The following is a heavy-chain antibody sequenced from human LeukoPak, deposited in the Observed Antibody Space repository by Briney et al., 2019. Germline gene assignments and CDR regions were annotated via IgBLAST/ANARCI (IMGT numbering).Heavy chain of an antibody. CDR3: ATTFPYCSSGTCTL. D-gene: IGHD2-15*01. V-gene: IGHV3-7*01. CDR1: GLTFGCYW. CDR2: IHPNGGGK. Sequence: PGGSLRLSCAASGLTFGCYWLRWVRPAPGKGLEGVANIHPNGGGKNYGDYVEDRFTISSDNAANSLFLPVNSLRADDSAVYYCATTFPYCSSGTCTLGGLGTLVTVSS. J-gene: IGHJ4*02.